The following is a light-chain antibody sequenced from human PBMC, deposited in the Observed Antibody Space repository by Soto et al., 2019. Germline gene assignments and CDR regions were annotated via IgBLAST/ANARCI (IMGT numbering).Light chain of an antibody. CDR1: QTISSW. J-gene: IGKJ1*01. CDR2: KAS. CDR3: QQYNSYSEA. V-gene: IGKV1-5*03. Sequence: DIQMTQSPSTLSGSVGDRVTLTCRASQTISSWLAWYQQKPGKAPKILIYKASTLKSGVPSRFSGSGSGTEFTLTISSLQPEDFAIYYCQQYNSYSEAFGQGTKVDIK.